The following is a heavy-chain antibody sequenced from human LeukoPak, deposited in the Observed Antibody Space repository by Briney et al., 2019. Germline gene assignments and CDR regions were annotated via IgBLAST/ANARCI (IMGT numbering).Heavy chain of an antibody. Sequence: GGSLRLSCAASGFTFSSSAMSWVRQAPGKGLEWVSTISGSGRGSSTYYADSLKGRFTISRDNSKNTLYLQMNSLRAEDTAVYYCAKAPGGPRYFDWLRRGGADLFDYWGQGTLVTVSS. CDR3: AKAPGGPRYFDWLRRGGADLFDY. V-gene: IGHV3-23*01. J-gene: IGHJ4*02. D-gene: IGHD3-9*01. CDR1: GFTFSSSA. CDR2: ISGSGRGSST.